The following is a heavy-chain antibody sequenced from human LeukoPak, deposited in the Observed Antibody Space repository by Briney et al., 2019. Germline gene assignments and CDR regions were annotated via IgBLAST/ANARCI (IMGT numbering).Heavy chain of an antibody. Sequence: GASVKVSCKASGYTFTGYYMHWVRQAPGQGLEWMGWINPNSGGTNYAQKFQGWVTMTRDTSISTAYMELSRLRSDDTAVYYCARENYGDPYNWFDPWGQGTLVTVSS. CDR3: ARENYGDPYNWFDP. D-gene: IGHD4-17*01. CDR1: GYTFTGYY. CDR2: INPNSGGT. J-gene: IGHJ5*02. V-gene: IGHV1-2*04.